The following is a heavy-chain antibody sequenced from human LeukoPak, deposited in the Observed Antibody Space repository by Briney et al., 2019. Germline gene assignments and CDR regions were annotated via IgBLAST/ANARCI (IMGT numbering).Heavy chain of an antibody. V-gene: IGHV4-59*13. CDR2: IYYSGST. D-gene: IGHD2-2*01. CDR1: GGSISSYY. CDR3: ARGGKVVPAAIDY. Sequence: PSETLSLTCTVSGGSISSYYWSWIRQPPGKGLEWIGYIYYSGSTNYNPSLKSRVTISVDTSKNQFSLKLSSVTAADTAVYYCARGGKVVPAAIDYWGQGTLVTLSS. J-gene: IGHJ4*02.